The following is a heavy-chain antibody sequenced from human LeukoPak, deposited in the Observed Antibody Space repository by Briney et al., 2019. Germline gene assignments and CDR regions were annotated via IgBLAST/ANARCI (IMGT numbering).Heavy chain of an antibody. V-gene: IGHV4-59*01. J-gene: IGHJ4*02. CDR3: GRVKGRCSSTSCKNYYFDY. D-gene: IGHD2-2*01. Sequence: SETLSLTCTVSGGSISSYYWSWIRQPPGKGLEWIGYIYYSGSTNYNPSLKSRVTISVDTSKNQFSLKLSSVTAADTAVYYCGRVKGRCSSTSCKNYYFDYWGQGTLVTVSS. CDR2: IYYSGST. CDR1: GGSISSYY.